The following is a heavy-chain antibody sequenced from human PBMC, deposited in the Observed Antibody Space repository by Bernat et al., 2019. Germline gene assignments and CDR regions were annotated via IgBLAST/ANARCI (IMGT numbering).Heavy chain of an antibody. V-gene: IGHV4-34*01. CDR3: AIEYCSGGSCYSNDAFDI. CDR2: INHSGST. D-gene: IGHD2-15*01. CDR1: GGSFSGYY. Sequence: QVQLQQCGAGLLKPSETLSLTCAVYGGSFSGYYWSWIRHPPGKGLEWIGEINHSGSTNYNPSLKSRVTISVDTSKNQFSLKLSSVTAADTAVYYCAIEYCSGGSCYSNDAFDIWGQGTMVTVSS. J-gene: IGHJ3*02.